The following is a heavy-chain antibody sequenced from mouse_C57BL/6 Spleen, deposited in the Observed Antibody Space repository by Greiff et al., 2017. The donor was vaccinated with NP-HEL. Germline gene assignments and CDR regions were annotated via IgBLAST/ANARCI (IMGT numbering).Heavy chain of an antibody. D-gene: IGHD2-3*01. CDR2: IHPNSGST. J-gene: IGHJ2*01. Sequence: VQLQQPGAELVKPGASVKLSCKASGYTFTSYWMHWVKQRPGQGLEWIGMIHPNSGSTNYNEKFKSKATLTVDKSSSTAYMQLSSLTSEDSAVYYCARSGDGYPYGFDYWGQGTTLTVSS. CDR1: GYTFTSYW. CDR3: ARSGDGYPYGFDY. V-gene: IGHV1-64*01.